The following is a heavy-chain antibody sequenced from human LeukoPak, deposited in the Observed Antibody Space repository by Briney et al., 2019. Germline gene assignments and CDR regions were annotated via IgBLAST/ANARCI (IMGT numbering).Heavy chain of an antibody. Sequence: SETLSLTCAVYGGSFSGYYWGWIRQPPGKGLEWIGEINHSGSTNYNPSLKSRVTISVDASKNQFSLKLSSVTAADTAVYYCARGWLRFPFDYWGQGTLVTVSS. CDR3: ARGWLRFPFDY. D-gene: IGHD5-12*01. J-gene: IGHJ4*02. CDR1: GGSFSGYY. CDR2: INHSGST. V-gene: IGHV4-34*01.